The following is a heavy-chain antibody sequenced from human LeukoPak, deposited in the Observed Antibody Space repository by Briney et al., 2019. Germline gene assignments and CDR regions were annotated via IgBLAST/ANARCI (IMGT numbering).Heavy chain of an antibody. CDR1: GYTFTGYY. J-gene: IGHJ4*02. D-gene: IGHD3-3*01. CDR3: ARSYDFWSGYYC. Sequence: ASVKVSCKASGYTFTGYYMHWVRQAPGQGLEWMGWINPNSGGTNYAQKFQGRVTMTRDTSISTAYMELSRLRSDDTAVYYCARSYDFWSGYYCWGQGTLVTVSS. V-gene: IGHV1-2*02. CDR2: INPNSGGT.